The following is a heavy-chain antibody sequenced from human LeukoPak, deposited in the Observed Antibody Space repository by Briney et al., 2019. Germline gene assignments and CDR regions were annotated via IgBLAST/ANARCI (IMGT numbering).Heavy chain of an antibody. V-gene: IGHV4-39*01. CDR2: IYYSGST. J-gene: IGHJ4*02. CDR3: ASYYYDSSGYHY. Sequence: SETLSLTCTVSGGSISSSSYYWGWIRQPPGKGLEWIGSIYYSGSTYYNPSLKSRVTISVDTSKNQFSLKLSSVTAADTAVYYCASYYYDSSGYHYWGQGTLVTVSS. D-gene: IGHD3-22*01. CDR1: GGSISSSSYY.